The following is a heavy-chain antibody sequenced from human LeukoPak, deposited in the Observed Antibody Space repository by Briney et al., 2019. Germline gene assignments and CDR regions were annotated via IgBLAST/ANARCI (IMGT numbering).Heavy chain of an antibody. CDR3: ASENYDILTGYYTHFDY. V-gene: IGHV3-7*01. D-gene: IGHD3-9*01. CDR1: GFTFCRYW. CDR2: IKQEGSER. J-gene: IGHJ4*02. Sequence: GGSLRLFCAASGFTFCRYWMSWVRKAPGKGLEWLANIKQEGSERHYMDCVEGRFHIPRDNAKNSLYLQMNSLRAEDTAVYYCASENYDILTGYYTHFDYWGQGTLLTVSS.